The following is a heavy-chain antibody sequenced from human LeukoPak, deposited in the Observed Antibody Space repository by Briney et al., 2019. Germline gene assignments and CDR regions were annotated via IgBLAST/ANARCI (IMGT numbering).Heavy chain of an antibody. CDR1: GFTVSSNY. J-gene: IGHJ5*02. CDR3: ARDLRCSSTSCYNWFDP. D-gene: IGHD2-2*01. Sequence: GGSLRLSCAASGFTVSSNYMSWVRQAPGKGLEWVSIIYNDGSTYYADSMKGRFTISRDNSKNSLYLQMNSLRAEDTAIYYCARDLRCSSTSCYNWFDPWGQGTLVTVSS. CDR2: IYNDGST. V-gene: IGHV3-53*01.